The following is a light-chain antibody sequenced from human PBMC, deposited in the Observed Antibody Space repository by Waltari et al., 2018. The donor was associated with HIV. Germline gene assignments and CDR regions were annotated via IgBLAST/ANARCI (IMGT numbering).Light chain of an antibody. Sequence: DIVMTQSPESLPVSLGERPPINCKSSQSLLYTSNNKNFLAWYQQKPGQPPKLLIYWAFTRESGVPDRFSGSGSGTDFTLTISGLQADDVAIYYCQQYYTTPLTFGGGTKVEI. CDR1: QSLLYTSNNKNF. CDR2: WAF. CDR3: QQYYTTPLT. V-gene: IGKV4-1*01. J-gene: IGKJ4*01.